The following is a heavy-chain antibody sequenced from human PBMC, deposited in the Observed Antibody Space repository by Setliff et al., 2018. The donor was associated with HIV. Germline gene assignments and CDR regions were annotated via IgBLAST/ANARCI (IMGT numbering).Heavy chain of an antibody. V-gene: IGHV4-39*06. Sequence: SETLSLTCTVSGGSISNYYWHWLRQPPGKGLEWIGSIYYSGRAHYKSSLKSRVTTSVETSKNQFPLRLSSVTAADTAVYYCARGGGPDTNFDLWGQGTLVTVSS. CDR1: GGSISNYY. J-gene: IGHJ4*02. CDR3: ARGGGPDTNFDL. D-gene: IGHD5-18*01. CDR2: IYYSGRA.